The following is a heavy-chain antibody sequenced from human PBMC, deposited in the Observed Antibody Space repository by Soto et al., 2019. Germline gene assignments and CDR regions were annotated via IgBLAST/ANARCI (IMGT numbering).Heavy chain of an antibody. CDR2: ISGSGGST. V-gene: IGHV3-23*01. CDR3: AKVPILWFGELLFGYFDY. D-gene: IGHD3-10*01. J-gene: IGHJ4*02. CDR1: GFTFSSDA. Sequence: PGGSLRLSCAASGFTFSSDAMSWVRQAPGKGLEWVSAISGSGGSTYYADSVKGRFTISRDNSKNTLYLQMNSLRAEDTAVYYCAKVPILWFGELLFGYFDYWGQGTLVTVSS.